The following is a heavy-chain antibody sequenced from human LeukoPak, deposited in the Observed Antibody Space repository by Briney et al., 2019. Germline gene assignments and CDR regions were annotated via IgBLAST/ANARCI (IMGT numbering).Heavy chain of an antibody. Sequence: PSETLSLACTVSGGSISSGNYYWSWIRQPAGKGLEWIGRIYTSGSTNYNASLKSRVTISVDTSKNQFSLKLSSVTAADTAVYYCARAIRTGLGIGSFDGWGQGTLVTVSS. J-gene: IGHJ4*02. CDR1: GGSISSGNYY. CDR2: IYTSGST. D-gene: IGHD7-27*01. CDR3: ARAIRTGLGIGSFDG. V-gene: IGHV4-61*02.